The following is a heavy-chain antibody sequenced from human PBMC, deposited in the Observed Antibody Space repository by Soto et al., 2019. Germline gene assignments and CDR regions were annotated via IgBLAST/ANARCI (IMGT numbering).Heavy chain of an antibody. J-gene: IGHJ5*01. CDR2: ISWDSGTI. Sequence: EVQLLESGGGLVQPGRSLRLSCAASGFTFDDYAMHWVRQAPGKGLEWVSVISWDSGTIAYADSVKGRFTISRDNAKNSLYLRMNSLRAEDTAFYYCAKDIGPLYNWFDCWGQGILVTVSS. CDR3: AKDIGPLYNWFDC. CDR1: GFTFDDYA. D-gene: IGHD3-16*01. V-gene: IGHV3-9*01.